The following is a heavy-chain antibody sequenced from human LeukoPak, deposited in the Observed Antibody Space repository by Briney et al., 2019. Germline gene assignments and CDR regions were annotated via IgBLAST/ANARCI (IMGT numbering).Heavy chain of an antibody. D-gene: IGHD2-15*01. CDR1: GGSFSGYY. J-gene: IGHJ5*01. CDR3: VRDRVVVVADERHNWFDS. CDR2: INHSGST. V-gene: IGHV4-34*01. Sequence: PSETLSLTCAVYGGSFSGYYWSWIRQPPGKGLEWIGEINHSGSTNYNPSLKSRVTISVDTSKNQFSLRLSSVTAADTAVYYCVRDRVVVVADERHNWFDSWGQGALVTVSS.